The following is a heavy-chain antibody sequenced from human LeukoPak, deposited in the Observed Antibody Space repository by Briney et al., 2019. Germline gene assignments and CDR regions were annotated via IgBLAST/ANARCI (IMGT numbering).Heavy chain of an antibody. CDR3: ATIGGDYVSFDN. V-gene: IGHV3-53*04. J-gene: IGHJ4*02. CDR2: IYSGGST. Sequence: PGGSLRLSCAASEFTVSSNYMSWVRQAPGKGLEWVSVIYSGGSTYYADSVKGRLTISRHNSKNTLYLQMNSLRGEDTAVYYCATIGGDYVSFDNWGQGTLVTVTS. D-gene: IGHD4-17*01. CDR1: EFTVSSNY.